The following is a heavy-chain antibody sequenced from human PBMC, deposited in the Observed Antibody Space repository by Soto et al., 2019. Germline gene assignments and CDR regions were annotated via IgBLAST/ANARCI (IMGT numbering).Heavy chain of an antibody. D-gene: IGHD3-10*01. CDR1: GGSIRSDGYY. CDR3: ARDGLSGGDAFDI. V-gene: IGHV4-31*03. J-gene: IGHJ3*02. Sequence: QVQLQESGPGLLKPSQTLSLTCTVSGGSIRSDGYYWSWIRQRPGKGLEWIGYMNYRGITYYNPSLKSRLTISEDTSKNHFSLNLNSVTAADPAVYYCARDGLSGGDAFDIWGQGTMVVVSS. CDR2: MNYRGIT.